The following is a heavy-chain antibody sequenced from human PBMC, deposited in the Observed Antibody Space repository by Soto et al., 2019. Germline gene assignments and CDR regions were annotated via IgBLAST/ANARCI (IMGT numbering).Heavy chain of an antibody. CDR3: ARTYSSSGSPFEY. CDR1: GGSFSGYY. Sequence: QVQLQQWGAGLLKPSETLSLTCAVYGGSFSGYYWSWIRQPPGKGLEWIGEINQSGSTNYNPSLKSRVTISVDTSKNQFSLKLSSVTAADTAVHYCARTYSSSGSPFEYWGQGTLVTVSS. CDR2: INQSGST. J-gene: IGHJ4*02. V-gene: IGHV4-34*01. D-gene: IGHD6-13*01.